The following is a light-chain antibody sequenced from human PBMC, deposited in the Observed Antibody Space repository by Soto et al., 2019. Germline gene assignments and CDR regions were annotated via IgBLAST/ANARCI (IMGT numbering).Light chain of an antibody. Sequence: EIVLTQSPGTLSLSPGERATLSCRASRSVSSGYLAWYQQKPGQAPRLLIYGASSRATGIPDRFSGSGSGTDFTLTISRLEPEDFAVYYCQQYGSSITFGQGTRLEIK. V-gene: IGKV3-20*01. CDR2: GAS. CDR3: QQYGSSIT. J-gene: IGKJ5*01. CDR1: RSVSSGY.